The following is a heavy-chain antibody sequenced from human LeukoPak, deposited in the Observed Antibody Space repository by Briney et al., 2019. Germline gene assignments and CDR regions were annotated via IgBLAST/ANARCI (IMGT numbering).Heavy chain of an antibody. CDR2: INPNTGGT. D-gene: IGHD3-22*01. Sequence: GASVKVSCKASGYTFTVYYIHWVRQAPGQGLEWMGWINPNTGGTNYAQKFQGRVTMTRDTPISTAYMELSRLRSDDTAVYYCARDVYDSSGYYYRYLQHWGQGTLVTVSS. CDR3: ARDVYDSSGYYYRYLQH. J-gene: IGHJ1*01. CDR1: GYTFTVYY. V-gene: IGHV1-2*02.